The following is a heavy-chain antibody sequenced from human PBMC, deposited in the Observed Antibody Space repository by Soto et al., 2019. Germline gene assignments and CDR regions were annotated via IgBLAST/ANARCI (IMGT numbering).Heavy chain of an antibody. Sequence: EVQLVESGGGLIKPGGSLRLSCVASGLAFSHAWMHWVRQAPGKGLEWVGRIKKTTDSGTPDYAAPVKGRFTISRDNARNSLYLQMNSLRDEDTAVYYCAGDSSVGARWARHFDHWGQGTLVTVSS. CDR3: AGDSSVGARWARHFDH. CDR2: IKKTTDSGTP. CDR1: GLAFSHAW. V-gene: IGHV3-15*01. J-gene: IGHJ4*02. D-gene: IGHD6-6*01.